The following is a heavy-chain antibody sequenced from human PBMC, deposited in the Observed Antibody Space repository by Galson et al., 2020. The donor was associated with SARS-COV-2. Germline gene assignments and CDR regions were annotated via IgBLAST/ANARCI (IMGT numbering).Heavy chain of an antibody. CDR2: ISYDGSNK. J-gene: IGHJ4*02. D-gene: IGHD5-12*01. Sequence: GGSLRLSCPASGFTFSSYGMHWVRQAPGKGLEWVAVISYDGSNKYYADSVKGRFTISRDNSKNTLYLQMNSLRAEDTAVYYCAKDPGYSGYAPPFDYWGQGTLVTVSS. CDR1: GFTFSSYG. CDR3: AKDPGYSGYAPPFDY. V-gene: IGHV3-30*18.